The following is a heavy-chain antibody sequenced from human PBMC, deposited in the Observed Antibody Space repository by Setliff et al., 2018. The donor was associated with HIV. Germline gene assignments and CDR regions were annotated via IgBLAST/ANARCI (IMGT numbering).Heavy chain of an antibody. Sequence: ASETLSLTCTVSGGSISSGDYYWTWIRQPPGKGLEWIGYIHYSGITYYNPSLKSRPTISLDTSKNQFSLKLSSLTAADTAVYYCARGEVSDGFTISSAFDIWGQGTMVTVSS. CDR1: GGSISSGDYY. D-gene: IGHD3-3*02. V-gene: IGHV4-30-4*08. J-gene: IGHJ3*02. CDR3: ARGEVSDGFTISSAFDI. CDR2: IHYSGIT.